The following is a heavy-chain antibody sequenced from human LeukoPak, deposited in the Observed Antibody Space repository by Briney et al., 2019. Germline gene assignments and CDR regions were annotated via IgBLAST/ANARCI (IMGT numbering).Heavy chain of an antibody. CDR2: IIPIFGTA. D-gene: IGHD1-26*01. V-gene: IGHV1-69*13. CDR3: ARDRRPTGIVGASFDY. CDR1: GGTFSSYA. Sequence: SVKVSCKASGGTFSSYAISWVRQAPGQGLEWMGGIIPIFGTANYAQKFQGRVTITADESTSTAYMELSSLRSEDTAVYYCARDRRPTGIVGASFDYWGQGTLVTVSS. J-gene: IGHJ4*02.